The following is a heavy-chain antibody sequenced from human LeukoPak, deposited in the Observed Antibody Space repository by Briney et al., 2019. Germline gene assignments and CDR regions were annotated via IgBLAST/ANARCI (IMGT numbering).Heavy chain of an antibody. D-gene: IGHD3-9*01. Sequence: PAGSLRLSCAASGFTFSNYAMSWVRQAPGKGLEWVSAISGSGGSTYYPDSVKGRFTISRDNSKNTLYLQRNSLRAEDTAVYYCARTGPLYYDILTGYQVFDYWGQGSLVTVSS. J-gene: IGHJ4*02. CDR1: GFTFSNYA. CDR2: ISGSGGST. V-gene: IGHV3-23*01. CDR3: ARTGPLYYDILTGYQVFDY.